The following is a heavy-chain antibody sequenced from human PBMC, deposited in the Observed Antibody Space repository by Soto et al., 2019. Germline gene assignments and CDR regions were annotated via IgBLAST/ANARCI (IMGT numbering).Heavy chain of an antibody. CDR3: VKDSVPGSGPSRGDYYSPFGY. CDR2: ISDSGGSA. D-gene: IGHD3-10*01. Sequence: EVQLLESGGDLAQPGESLRLSCTTSGFTFDNYAMNWVRQAPGKGLEWVSCISDSGGSARYADSVKGRFTVSRDNSKNTLYLQTDSLRAEDTVIYFCVKDSVPGSGPSRGDYYSPFGYWGQGTLVTVSS. J-gene: IGHJ4*02. CDR1: GFTFDNYA. V-gene: IGHV3-23*01.